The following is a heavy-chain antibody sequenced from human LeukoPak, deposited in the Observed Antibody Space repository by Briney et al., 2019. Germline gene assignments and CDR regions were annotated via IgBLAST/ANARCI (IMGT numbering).Heavy chain of an antibody. J-gene: IGHJ4*02. Sequence: SETLSLTRTVCLGSLSSGSYYWSWIRQPPGKGLEWIGYTYYSGSTNYNPSLKSRVTISVDTSKNQFSLELSSVTAPYSAVYYCARDYGDYLSYFDYWGQGTLVTVSS. CDR3: ARDYGDYLSYFDY. CDR1: LGSLSSGSYY. D-gene: IGHD4-17*01. CDR2: TYYSGST. V-gene: IGHV4-61*01.